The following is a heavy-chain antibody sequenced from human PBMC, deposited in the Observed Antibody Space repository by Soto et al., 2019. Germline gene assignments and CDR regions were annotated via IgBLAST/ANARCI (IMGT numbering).Heavy chain of an antibody. Sequence: GGSLRLSCAASGFTFSTYAIHWVRQAPGKGLEWVAVISYDGSNKYYADSVKGRFTISRDNSKNTLYLQMNSLRAEDTAVYYCARDSRFETIAVAGTKYYDVMAVWGKGTRVPVPS. D-gene: IGHD6-19*01. CDR1: GFTFSTYA. V-gene: IGHV3-30-3*01. CDR3: ARDSRFETIAVAGTKYYDVMAV. CDR2: ISYDGSNK. J-gene: IGHJ6*04.